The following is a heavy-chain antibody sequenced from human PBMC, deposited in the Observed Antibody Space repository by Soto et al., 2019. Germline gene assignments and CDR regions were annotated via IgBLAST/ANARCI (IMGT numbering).Heavy chain of an antibody. D-gene: IGHD3-9*01. V-gene: IGHV4-59*08. Sequence: SETLPLTGTASGGSIGSYYWSWIRQPPGKGLEWIGYIYYSGSTNYNPSLKSRVTISVDTSKNQFSLKLSSVTAADTAVYYCARLNTIFIDYWGQGTLVTVFS. CDR2: IYYSGST. CDR3: ARLNTIFIDY. J-gene: IGHJ4*02. CDR1: GGSIGSYY.